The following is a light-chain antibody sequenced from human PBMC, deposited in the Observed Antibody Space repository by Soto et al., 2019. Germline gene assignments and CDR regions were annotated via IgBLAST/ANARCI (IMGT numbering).Light chain of an antibody. CDR3: QSYDSSLSRV. Sequence: QPVLTQPPSVSGAPGQRVTISCTGSRSNIGAGYDVHWYQQLPGTAPKLLIYGNSNRPSGVPDRFSGSKSGTSASLAITGLQAEDEADDYCQSYDSSLSRVFGGGTKLTVL. V-gene: IGLV1-40*01. CDR2: GNS. CDR1: RSNIGAGYD. J-gene: IGLJ2*01.